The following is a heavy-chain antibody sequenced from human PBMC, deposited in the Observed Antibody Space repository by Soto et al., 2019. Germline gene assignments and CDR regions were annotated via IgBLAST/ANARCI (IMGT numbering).Heavy chain of an antibody. V-gene: IGHV1-2*04. CDR1: GYTFTGYY. J-gene: IGHJ6*02. CDR3: ARDRGRWDIVVVPAAIGDHPSDSRQYYYYGMDV. Sequence: ASVKVSCKASGYTFTGYYMHWVRQAPGQGLEWMGWINPNSGGTNYAQKFQGWVTMTRDTSISTAYMELSRLGSDDTAVYYWARDRGRWDIVVVPAAIGDHPSDSRQYYYYGMDVWGQGTTVTVSS. D-gene: IGHD2-2*01. CDR2: INPNSGGT.